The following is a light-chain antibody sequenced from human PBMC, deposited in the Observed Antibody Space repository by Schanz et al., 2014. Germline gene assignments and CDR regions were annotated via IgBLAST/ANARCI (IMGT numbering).Light chain of an antibody. CDR1: QSVSSH. CDR2: GAS. CDR3: QQYSSSRT. Sequence: IVMTQSPATLSVSPGERATLSCRASQSVSSHLVWYQQKFGQAPRLLIYGASSRATGIPDRFSGSGSGTDFTLTISRLEPEDFAVYYCQQYSSSRTFGQGTKVEIK. V-gene: IGKV3D-15*01. J-gene: IGKJ1*01.